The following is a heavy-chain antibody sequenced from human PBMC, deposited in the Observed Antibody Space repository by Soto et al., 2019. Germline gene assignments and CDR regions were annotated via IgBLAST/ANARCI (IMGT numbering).Heavy chain of an antibody. D-gene: IGHD1-26*01. CDR3: ARGGSGSYRMFDS. CDR2: ISVYHGNT. V-gene: IGHV1-18*01. Sequence: QVQLVQSGAEVKKPGASVTVSCQASGFTFNTYVITWVRQAPGQGMEWLGWISVYHGNTNYAQKVQGRVTMTTDASTSTAYMELRSLRSDDSAVYYCARGGSGSYRMFDSWCQGNLVTVSS. J-gene: IGHJ5*01. CDR1: GFTFNTYV.